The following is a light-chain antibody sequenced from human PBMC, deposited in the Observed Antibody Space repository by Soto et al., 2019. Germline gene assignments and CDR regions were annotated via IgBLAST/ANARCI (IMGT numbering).Light chain of an antibody. J-gene: IGLJ1*01. CDR2: SNN. CDR3: AAWDDSLYGRV. Sequence: QSVLTQPPSASGAPGQRVTISCSGSSSNIGSNTVNWYQQLPGTAPKLLIYSNNQRPSGVPDRFSGSKSGTSASLAISGLQSEDEADYYCAAWDDSLYGRVFGTGTNVTVL. V-gene: IGLV1-44*01. CDR1: SSNIGSNT.